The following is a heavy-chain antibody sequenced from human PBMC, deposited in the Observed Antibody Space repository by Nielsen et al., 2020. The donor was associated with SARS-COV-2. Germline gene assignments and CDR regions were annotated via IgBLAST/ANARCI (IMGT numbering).Heavy chain of an antibody. CDR3: AKVTGSWDYYGMDV. V-gene: IGHV3-9*01. CDR2: ISWNSGSI. D-gene: IGHD3-10*01. J-gene: IGHJ6*02. CDR1: GFTFDDYA. Sequence: SLKISCAASGFTFDDYAMHWVRQAPGKGLEWVSGISWNSGSIGYADSVKGRFTISRDNAKNSLYLQMNSLRAEDTASYYCAKVTGSWDYYGMDVWGQGTTVTVSS.